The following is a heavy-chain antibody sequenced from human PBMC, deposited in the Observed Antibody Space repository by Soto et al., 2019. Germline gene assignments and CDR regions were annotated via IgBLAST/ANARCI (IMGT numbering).Heavy chain of an antibody. D-gene: IGHD3-22*01. J-gene: IGHJ3*02. CDR1: GGSISSSSYY. CDR2: IYYSGST. CDR3: ARPYFYETSGYFRPADTFDI. V-gene: IGHV4-39*01. Sequence: QLQLQESGPGLVKPSETLSLTCTVSGGSISSSSYYWGWIRQPPGKGLQWIGSIYYSGSTYYNPSLKSRVTISVDKSKNQFSLKLSSVTAADTAVYYCARPYFYETSGYFRPADTFDIWGPGTMVTVSS.